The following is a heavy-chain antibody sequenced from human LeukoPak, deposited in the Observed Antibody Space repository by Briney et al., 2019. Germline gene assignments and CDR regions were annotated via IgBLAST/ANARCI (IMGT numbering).Heavy chain of an antibody. CDR1: GYTFTSYY. D-gene: IGHD6-13*01. Sequence: ASVKVSCKASGYTFTSYYMHWVRQAPGQGLEWMGWINPNSGGTNYAQKFQGRVTMTRDTSISTAYMELNRLRSDDTALYYCARDKLVNPPSYNWFDPWGQGTLVTVSS. CDR3: ARDKLVNPPSYNWFDP. V-gene: IGHV1-2*02. J-gene: IGHJ5*02. CDR2: INPNSGGT.